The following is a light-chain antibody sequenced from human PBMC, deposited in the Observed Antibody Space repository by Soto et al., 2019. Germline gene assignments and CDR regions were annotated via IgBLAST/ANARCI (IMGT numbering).Light chain of an antibody. CDR3: QHSSSDLLT. J-gene: IGKJ5*01. Sequence: EIALTQSPGTLSLSPGERATLSCRASQSGSSSYLAWYQQKPGQAPRLLIDGASSRATGIPDRFSGSGSGTDFTLTISRLEHEDFATYDCQHSSSDLLTFGQGTRLDI. CDR2: GAS. CDR1: QSGSSSY. V-gene: IGKV3-20*01.